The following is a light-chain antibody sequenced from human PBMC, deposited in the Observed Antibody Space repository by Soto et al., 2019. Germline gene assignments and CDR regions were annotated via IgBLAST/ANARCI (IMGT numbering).Light chain of an antibody. CDR1: QSVSNTY. Sequence: EIVLTQSPGTLSLSPGERATLSCRPSQSVSNTYLDWYQQKPGQAPRLLIYAASSRATGIPDRFSGGASATDFTLTISRLEPEDFAVYYCRHYINSQWTFGQGTKVEIK. V-gene: IGKV3-20*01. CDR2: AAS. J-gene: IGKJ1*01. CDR3: RHYINSQWT.